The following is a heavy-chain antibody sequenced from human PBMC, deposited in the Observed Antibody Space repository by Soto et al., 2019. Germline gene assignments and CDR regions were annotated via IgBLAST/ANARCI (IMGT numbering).Heavy chain of an antibody. CDR2: IRHTTSAT. V-gene: IGHV3-48*02. D-gene: IGHD6-19*01. CDR3: ARDRGSSGMFELVV. J-gene: IGHJ3*01. CDR1: QFPFDVYS. Sequence: GESLKISCVASQFPFDVYSMHWVRQAPGKGLEWVSYIRHTTSATFYADAVKGRFTISRDNRKNSLFLQMNSLRDDDTGVYFCARDRGSSGMFELVVWSPGTLVTVSS.